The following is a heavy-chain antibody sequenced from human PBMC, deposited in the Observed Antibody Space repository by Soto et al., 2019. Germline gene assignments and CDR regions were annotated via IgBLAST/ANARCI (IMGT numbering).Heavy chain of an antibody. D-gene: IGHD6-6*01. CDR3: ARGVNWFDP. CDR2: IYHSGST. CDR1: GGSISRGGYS. V-gene: IGHV4-30-2*01. J-gene: IGHJ5*02. Sequence: SETLSRTCDGSGGSISRGGYSWSWFRQPPGKGLEWIGYIYHSGSTYYNPSLKSRVTISVDRSKNQFSLKLISVIAADTAVYYCARGVNWFDPWGPGTLVTASS.